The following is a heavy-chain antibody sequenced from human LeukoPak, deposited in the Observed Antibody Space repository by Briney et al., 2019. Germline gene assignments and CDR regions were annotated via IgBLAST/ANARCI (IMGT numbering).Heavy chain of an antibody. J-gene: IGHJ6*02. CDR2: ISGSGGST. CDR1: GFTFSSYG. V-gene: IGHV3-23*01. CDR3: AKDGKRRYCTNGVCRTSFYFYGMDV. Sequence: GGSLRLSCAASGFTFSSYGMNWVRQAPGKGLEWVSGISGSGGSTDYADSVKGRFTISRDNSKSTMYLQMNSLRAEDTAAYYCAKDGKRRYCTNGVCRTSFYFYGMDVWGHGTTVTVSS. D-gene: IGHD2-8*01.